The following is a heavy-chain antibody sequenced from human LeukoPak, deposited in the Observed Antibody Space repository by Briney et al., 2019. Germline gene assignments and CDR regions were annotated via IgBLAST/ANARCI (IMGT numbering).Heavy chain of an antibody. Sequence: GGSLRLSCAASGFTFSNYGMHWVRQAPGKGLEWVAVIWYDESNKYYADSEKGRFTISRDNSKNTLYLQMNSLRAEDTAVYYCAREPPGLGSGWFDPWGQGTLVTVSS. CDR2: IWYDESNK. D-gene: IGHD3-10*01. J-gene: IGHJ5*02. CDR1: GFTFSNYG. V-gene: IGHV3-33*01. CDR3: AREPPGLGSGWFDP.